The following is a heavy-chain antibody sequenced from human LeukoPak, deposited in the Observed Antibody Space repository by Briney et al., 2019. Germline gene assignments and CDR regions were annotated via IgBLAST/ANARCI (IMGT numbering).Heavy chain of an antibody. V-gene: IGHV3-9*01. J-gene: IGHJ6*02. D-gene: IGHD6-13*01. CDR3: AKATSSSWRAGLDV. CDR2: ISWNSGSI. Sequence: GRSLRLSCAASGFTFDYYAMHWVRRAPGKGLEWVSGISWNSGSIGYADSVKGRFTISRDNAKNSLYLQMNSLRAEDTALYYCAKATSSSWRAGLDVWGQGTTVTVSS. CDR1: GFTFDYYA.